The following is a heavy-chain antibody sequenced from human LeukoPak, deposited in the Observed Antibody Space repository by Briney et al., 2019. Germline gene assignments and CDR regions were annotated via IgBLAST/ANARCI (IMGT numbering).Heavy chain of an antibody. J-gene: IGHJ4*02. Sequence: GGSLRLSCAASGFTLSTYSMTWVRQGPGKGLEWVSSIYPSGDGTFYADSVKGRFTISRDNSKNTLYLRMSSLRTEDTAIYYCAKDVVPDSGWDLDYWGQGTLVTVSS. D-gene: IGHD6-19*01. CDR3: AKDVVPDSGWDLDY. CDR1: GFTLSTYS. V-gene: IGHV3-23*01. CDR2: IYPSGDGT.